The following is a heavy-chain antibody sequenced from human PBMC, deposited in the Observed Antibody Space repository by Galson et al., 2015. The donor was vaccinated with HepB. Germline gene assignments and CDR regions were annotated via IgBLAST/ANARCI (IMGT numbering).Heavy chain of an antibody. Sequence: SVKVSCKASGYTFTSYYMHWVRQAPGQGLEWMGIINPSGGSTSYAQKFQGRVTMTRDTSTSTVYMELSSLRSEDTAVYYCARDRCSSTSCPNMDVWGKGTTVTVSS. J-gene: IGHJ6*03. CDR1: GYTFTSYY. CDR2: INPSGGST. CDR3: ARDRCSSTSCPNMDV. V-gene: IGHV1-46*01. D-gene: IGHD2-2*01.